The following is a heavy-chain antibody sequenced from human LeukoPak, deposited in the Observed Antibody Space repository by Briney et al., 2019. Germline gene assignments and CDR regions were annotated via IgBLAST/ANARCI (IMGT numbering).Heavy chain of an antibody. Sequence: PSQTLSLTCTVSGGSISSGGYYWSWIRQHPGKGLEWIGYIYYSGSTYYNPSLKSRVTISVDTSKNQFSLKLRSVTAADTAVYYCAGDYGGSDAFDIWGQGTMVTVSS. CDR1: GGSISSGGYY. CDR3: AGDYGGSDAFDI. CDR2: IYYSGST. D-gene: IGHD4-23*01. J-gene: IGHJ3*02. V-gene: IGHV4-31*03.